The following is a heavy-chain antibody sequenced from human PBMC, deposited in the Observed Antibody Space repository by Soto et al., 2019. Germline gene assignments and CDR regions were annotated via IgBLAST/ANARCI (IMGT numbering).Heavy chain of an antibody. Sequence: SETLSLTCTVSGGSISSGDYYWSWIRQPPGKGLEWIGYIYYSGSTYYNPSLKSRVTISVDTSKNQFSLKLSSVTAADTAVYYCARGSNLPAAYFDYWGQGTLVTVSS. J-gene: IGHJ4*02. CDR3: ARGSNLPAAYFDY. CDR1: GGSISSGDYY. CDR2: IYYSGST. D-gene: IGHD6-25*01. V-gene: IGHV4-30-4*01.